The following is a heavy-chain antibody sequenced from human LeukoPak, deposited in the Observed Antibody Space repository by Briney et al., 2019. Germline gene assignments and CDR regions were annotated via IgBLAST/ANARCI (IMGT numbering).Heavy chain of an antibody. V-gene: IGHV3-23*01. CDR3: AKDIRSSGWSKYSYY. D-gene: IGHD6-19*01. Sequence: KTGGSLRLSCAAYGFTFSSYAMSWGRQAPGKGLGRVSTISGSGGSTYYADSVKGRLTISRDNSKNTLYLQMNSLRAEDTAVYDCAKDIRSSGWSKYSYYWGQGTLVTFSS. J-gene: IGHJ4*02. CDR2: ISGSGGST. CDR1: GFTFSSYA.